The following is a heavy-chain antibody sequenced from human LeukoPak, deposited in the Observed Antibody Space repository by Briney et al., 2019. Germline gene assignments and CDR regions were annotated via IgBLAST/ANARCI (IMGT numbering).Heavy chain of an antibody. CDR3: AKARYSSGWDYFDY. D-gene: IGHD6-19*01. CDR1: GFTVSSTY. CDR2: IYNGGNK. V-gene: IGHV3-53*01. J-gene: IGHJ4*02. Sequence: GGSLRLSCAASGFTVSSTYMSWVRQAPGKGLEWVSVIYNGGNKYYIDSVKGRFTISRDNSKNTLYLQMNSLRAEDTAVYYCAKARYSSGWDYFDYWGQGTLVTVSS.